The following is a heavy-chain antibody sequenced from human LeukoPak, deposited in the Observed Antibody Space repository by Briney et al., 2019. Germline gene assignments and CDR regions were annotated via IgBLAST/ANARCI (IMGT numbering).Heavy chain of an antibody. CDR2: ISGSGGST. CDR1: GFTFSSYA. V-gene: IGHV3-23*01. J-gene: IGHJ6*03. Sequence: GGSLRLSCAASGFTFSSYAMSWVRQAPGKGLEGVSAISGSGGSTYYADSVKGRFTISRDNSKNTLYLQMNSLRAEDTAVYYCANEFRDWELLSFPYHYYYYMNVWGKGTTVTVSS. D-gene: IGHD1-26*01. CDR3: ANEFRDWELLSFPYHYYYYMNV.